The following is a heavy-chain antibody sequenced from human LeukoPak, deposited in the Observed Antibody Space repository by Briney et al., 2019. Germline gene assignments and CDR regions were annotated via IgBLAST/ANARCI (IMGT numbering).Heavy chain of an antibody. Sequence: PGGSLKLSCAASGFTFSGSTIHWVRQASGKGLEWVGHSKANTYATAYAASVKGRFTLSRDDSKNTAYLQMNSLKTEDTAVYYCTSGTWTQLAVPDYWGQGTLVTVSS. CDR2: SKANTYAT. CDR3: TSGTWTQLAVPDY. V-gene: IGHV3-73*01. CDR1: GFTFSGST. J-gene: IGHJ4*02. D-gene: IGHD5-18*01.